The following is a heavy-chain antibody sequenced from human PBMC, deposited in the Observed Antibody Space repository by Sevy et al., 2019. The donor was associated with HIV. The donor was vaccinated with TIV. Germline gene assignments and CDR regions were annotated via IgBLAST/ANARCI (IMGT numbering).Heavy chain of an antibody. CDR3: AHETFGRFES. J-gene: IGHJ4*02. CDR2: IKADGSDK. D-gene: IGHD3-16*01. Sequence: GGSLRLSCAASGFTFSANWMNWVRQAPGKGLEWVANIKADGSDKHHVDSVEGRFTISRDNAKMLLFLQMNSLRVEDTAVYYCAHETFGRFESWGQGTLVTVSS. CDR1: GFTFSANW. V-gene: IGHV3-7*01.